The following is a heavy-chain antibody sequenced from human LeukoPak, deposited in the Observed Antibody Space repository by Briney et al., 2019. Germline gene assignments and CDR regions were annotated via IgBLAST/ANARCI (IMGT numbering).Heavy chain of an antibody. V-gene: IGHV4-59*01. CDR2: IYYSGST. CDR1: GGSISTYC. J-gene: IGHJ6*02. D-gene: IGHD6-19*01. CDR3: ARVLSGWYNYYYYGMDV. Sequence: SETLSLTCTVSGGSISTYCWSWIRQPPGKRLEWIGYIYYSGSTNYNSSLKSRVTISVDTSKNQFSLKLNSVTAADTAVYYCARVLSGWYNYYYYGMDVWGQGTTVTVSS.